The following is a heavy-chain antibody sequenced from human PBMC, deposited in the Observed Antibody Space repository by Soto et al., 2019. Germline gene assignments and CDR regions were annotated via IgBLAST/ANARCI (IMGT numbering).Heavy chain of an antibody. CDR2: RSGSSLNT. CDR1: GFTFGNYA. J-gene: IGHJ6*02. Sequence: EVRLLESGGGLVQPGGSLRLSCEGSGFTFGNYAMTWVRQGPGRGLEWVSARSGSSLNTYYAHSVKGRFTISRDNSKNTMYLEMNSLRVDDTAVYYCTTQFFLSSRKPPADVWGQGTPVAVSS. CDR3: TTQFFLSSRKPPADV. V-gene: IGHV3-23*01.